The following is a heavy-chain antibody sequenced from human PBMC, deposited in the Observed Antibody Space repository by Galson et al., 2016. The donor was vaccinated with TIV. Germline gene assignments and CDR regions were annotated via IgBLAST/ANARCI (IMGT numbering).Heavy chain of an antibody. CDR1: GFTFSAYA. Sequence: SLRLSCAAFGFTFSAYAMHWVRQAPGKGLEWVSTISSSGRFVYYADSLKGRFTISRDSATSSLHLQMNSLRAEDSGIYYCARDRMWELLPPAAFDIWGQGTKVIVSS. CDR3: ARDRMWELLPPAAFDI. D-gene: IGHD1-26*01. CDR2: ISSSGRFV. V-gene: IGHV3-21*01. J-gene: IGHJ3*02.